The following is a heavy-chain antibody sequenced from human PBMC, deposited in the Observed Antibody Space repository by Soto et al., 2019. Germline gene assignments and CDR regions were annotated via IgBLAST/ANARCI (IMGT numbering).Heavy chain of an antibody. CDR2: ISAYNGNT. V-gene: IGHV1-18*01. J-gene: IGHJ4*02. CDR3: ASGWFGEFVYYFDY. CDR1: GYTFTSYG. D-gene: IGHD3-10*01. Sequence: QVQLVQSGAEVKKPGASVKVSCKASGYTFTSYGISWVRQAPGQGLEWMGWISAYNGNTNYAQKLQGRVTMTTDTSTSTAYMEVRSLGSDETAVYYCASGWFGEFVYYFDYWGQGTLVTVSS.